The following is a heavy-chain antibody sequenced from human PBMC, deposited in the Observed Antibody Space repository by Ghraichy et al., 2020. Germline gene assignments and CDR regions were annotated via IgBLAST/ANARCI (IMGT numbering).Heavy chain of an antibody. V-gene: IGHV1-18*01. CDR3: ARDRLAAAHYYYYGMDV. CDR2: ISAYNGNT. D-gene: IGHD6-13*01. CDR1: GYTFTSYG. Sequence: ASVKVSCKASGYTFTSYGISWVRQAPGQGLEWMGWISAYNGNTNYAQKLQGRVTMTTDTSTSTAYMELRSLRSDDTAVYYCARDRLAAAHYYYYGMDVWGQGTTVTVSS. J-gene: IGHJ6*02.